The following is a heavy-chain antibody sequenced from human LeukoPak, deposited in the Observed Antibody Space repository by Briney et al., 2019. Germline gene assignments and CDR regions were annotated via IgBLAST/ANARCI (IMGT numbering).Heavy chain of an antibody. CDR2: IRGDGVST. CDR1: GFTVSNNA. J-gene: IGHJ4*02. Sequence: PGGSLRLSCVASGFTVSNNALTWVRQAPGKGLEWVSDIRGDGVSTFYGDSVKGRFTISRDESKNIVYLQMNSLRAEDTAVYYCAKGNGITMVRGPAGWGQGTLVIVSS. V-gene: IGHV3-23*01. D-gene: IGHD3-10*01. CDR3: AKGNGITMVRGPAG.